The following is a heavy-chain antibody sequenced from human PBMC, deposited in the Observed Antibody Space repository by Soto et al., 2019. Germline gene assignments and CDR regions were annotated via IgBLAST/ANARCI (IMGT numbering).Heavy chain of an antibody. Sequence: SVKVSCKASGGTFSSYAISWVRQAPGQGLEWMGGIIPIFGTANYAQKFQGRVTITADESTSTAYMELSSLRSEDTAVYYCAEPAGYCSGGSCYGLDYWGQGTLVTVSS. CDR3: AEPAGYCSGGSCYGLDY. CDR1: GGTFSSYA. J-gene: IGHJ4*02. V-gene: IGHV1-69*13. CDR2: IIPIFGTA. D-gene: IGHD2-15*01.